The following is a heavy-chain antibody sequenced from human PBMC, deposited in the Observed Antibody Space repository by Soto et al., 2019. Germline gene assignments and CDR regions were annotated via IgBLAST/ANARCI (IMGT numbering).Heavy chain of an antibody. CDR2: ISYDGSNK. J-gene: IGHJ6*02. CDR3: AREGLDYYGSGSSDYYYYGMDV. CDR1: GFTFSSYA. D-gene: IGHD3-10*01. Sequence: GGSLRLSCAASGFTFSSYAMHWVRQAPGKGLEWVAVISYDGSNKYYADSVKGRFTISRDNSKNTLYLQMNSLRAEDTAVYYCAREGLDYYGSGSSDYYYYGMDVWGQGTTVTVSS. V-gene: IGHV3-30-3*01.